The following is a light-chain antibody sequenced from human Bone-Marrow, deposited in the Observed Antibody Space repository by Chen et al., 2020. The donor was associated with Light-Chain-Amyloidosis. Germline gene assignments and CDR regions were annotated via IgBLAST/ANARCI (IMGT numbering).Light chain of an antibody. J-gene: IGLJ2*01. CDR3: SSYTSSSAPVV. CDR1: SSDVGAYDY. Sequence: QSALTQPASVSASPGQSFTIYCTGSSSDVGAYDYVSWYQLHPGKAPKLLIYDVRIRPSGVSNRFAGSKAGNTASLAISGLRTEDEAAYYCSSYTSSSAPVVVGGGTKLTVL. CDR2: DVR. V-gene: IGLV2-14*03.